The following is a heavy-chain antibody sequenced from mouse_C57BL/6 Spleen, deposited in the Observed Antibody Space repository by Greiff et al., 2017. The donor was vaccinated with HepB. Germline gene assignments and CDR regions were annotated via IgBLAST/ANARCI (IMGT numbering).Heavy chain of an antibody. D-gene: IGHD1-1*01. CDR2: ISYDGSN. V-gene: IGHV3-6*01. CDR3: ARGADYYGSSYLSYWYFDV. CDR1: GYSITSGYY. J-gene: IGHJ1*03. Sequence: ESGPGLVKPSQSLSLTCSVTGYSITSGYYWNWIRQFPGNKLEWMGYISYDGSNNYNPSLKNRISITRDTSKNQFFLKLNSVTTEDTATYYCARGADYYGSSYLSYWYFDVWGTGTTVTVSS.